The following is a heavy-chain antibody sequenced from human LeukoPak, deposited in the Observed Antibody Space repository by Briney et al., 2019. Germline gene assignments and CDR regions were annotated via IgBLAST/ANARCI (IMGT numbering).Heavy chain of an antibody. J-gene: IGHJ3*02. CDR2: IKQDGSEK. Sequence: GGSLRLSCAASGFSFGRYWMSWVRQAPGKGLEWVANIKQDGSEKYYVDSVKGRFTISRDNTKNSLYLQMNSLTAEDTAVYYCARGGSYLSAFDIWGQGTMVTVSS. V-gene: IGHV3-7*04. D-gene: IGHD1-26*01. CDR3: ARGGSYLSAFDI. CDR1: GFSFGRYW.